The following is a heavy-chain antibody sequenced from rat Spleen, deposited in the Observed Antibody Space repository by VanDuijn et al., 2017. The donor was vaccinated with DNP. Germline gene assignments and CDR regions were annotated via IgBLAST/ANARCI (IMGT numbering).Heavy chain of an antibody. CDR3: ARWTRYFDY. CDR1: GYSITGNY. CDR2: ISYSGST. D-gene: IGHD1-4*01. J-gene: IGHJ2*01. V-gene: IGHV3-1*01. Sequence: EVQLQESGPGLVESSQSLSLTCSVTGYSITGNYWGWIRKFPGNKMEYIGHISYSGSTSYNPSLKSRISITRDTSKNQFFLQLNSVTTEDTATYYCARWTRYFDYWGQGVMVTVSS.